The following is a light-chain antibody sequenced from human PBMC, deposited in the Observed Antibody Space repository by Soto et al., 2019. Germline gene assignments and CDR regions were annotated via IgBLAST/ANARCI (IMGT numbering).Light chain of an antibody. CDR1: QSVSSN. Sequence: EIGMTQSPATLSVSPGERATLSCRASQSVSSNLAWYQQKPGQAPRLLIYGASTRATGIPDRFSGSGSGTDFTLTISRLEPEDFAVYYCQQYGSSPPITFGQGTRLEIK. J-gene: IGKJ5*01. CDR2: GAS. V-gene: IGKV3-20*01. CDR3: QQYGSSPPIT.